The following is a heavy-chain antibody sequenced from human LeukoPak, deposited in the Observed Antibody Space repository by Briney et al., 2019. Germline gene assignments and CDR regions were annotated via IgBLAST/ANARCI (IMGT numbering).Heavy chain of an antibody. V-gene: IGHV3-11*04. D-gene: IGHD3-10*01. CDR2: ITSSGGTT. CDR3: ARGPTSRMVYGSGIAF. Sequence: GGSLRLPCAASGFTFSDYYMSWVRQTPGKGLEWISYITSSGGTTYYADSVKGRFTISRDNAKNSLFLQMNSLRAEDTAVYYCARGPTSRMVYGSGIAFWGQGTLVTVSS. J-gene: IGHJ4*02. CDR1: GFTFSDYY.